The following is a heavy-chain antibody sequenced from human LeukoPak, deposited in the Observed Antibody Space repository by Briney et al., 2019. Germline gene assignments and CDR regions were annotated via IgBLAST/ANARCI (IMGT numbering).Heavy chain of an antibody. CDR2: ISSDGSKK. CDR1: GFPFSGYG. D-gene: IGHD1-1*01. V-gene: IGHV3-30*03. J-gene: IGHJ4*02. CDR3: ATEYDNLDDYFDY. Sequence: GGSLRLTCTASGFPFSGYGMHWVRQAPGKGPEWVAAISSDGSKKDYADSAKGRFSISRDKSKNTLYLQMNSLRPEDTAVYYCATEYDNLDDYFDYWGQGTLVIVSS.